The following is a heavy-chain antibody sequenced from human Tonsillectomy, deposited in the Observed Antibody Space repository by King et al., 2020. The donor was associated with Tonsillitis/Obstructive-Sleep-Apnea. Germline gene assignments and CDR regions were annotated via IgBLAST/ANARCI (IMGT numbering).Heavy chain of an antibody. Sequence: VQLVESGAEVKKPGESLKISCKGSGYSFSIYWIGWVRQMPGKGLEWMGIIYPGDSDTTYSPSFQGQVTISADKSISTAYLQWSSLKASDTAMYYCGRLFGYTYGMLVSGMDVWGQGTTVTVCS. CDR2: IYPGDSDT. V-gene: IGHV5-51*03. J-gene: IGHJ6*02. D-gene: IGHD5-18*01. CDR1: GYSFSIYW. CDR3: GRLFGYTYGMLVSGMDV.